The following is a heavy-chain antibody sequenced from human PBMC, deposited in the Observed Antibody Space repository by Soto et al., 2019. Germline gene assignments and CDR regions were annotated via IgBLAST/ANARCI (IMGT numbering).Heavy chain of an antibody. J-gene: IGHJ4*02. D-gene: IGHD6-6*01. CDR1: GFTFSSYA. V-gene: IGHV3-23*01. CDR2: VSGSVSTT. CDR3: AKIQMFYGVSKLGGWVDS. Sequence: GGSLRLSCAASGFTFSSYAMSWVRQAAGKGLEWVSSVSGSVSTTYYADSVKGRFTISRDNSKNTLYLKMNSLRAEDTAVYYCAKIQMFYGVSKLGGWVDSWGQGTLVTVSS.